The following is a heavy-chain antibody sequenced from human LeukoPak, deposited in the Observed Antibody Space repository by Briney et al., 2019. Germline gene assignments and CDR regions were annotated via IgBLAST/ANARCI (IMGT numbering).Heavy chain of an antibody. CDR3: ARGDAGGATYSY. Sequence: SETLSLTCTVSGGSISSSSYYWGWIRQPPGKGLEWIGSIYDSGSTYYNPSLKSRVTISVDTCKNQFSLKRSSVTAADSAVYYCARGDAGGATYSYWGQETLLTVSS. CDR1: GGSISSSSYY. D-gene: IGHD1-26*01. V-gene: IGHV4-39*01. CDR2: IYDSGST. J-gene: IGHJ4*02.